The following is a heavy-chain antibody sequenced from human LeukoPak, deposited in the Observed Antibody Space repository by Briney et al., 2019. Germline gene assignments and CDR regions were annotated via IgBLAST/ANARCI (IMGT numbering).Heavy chain of an antibody. D-gene: IGHD6-13*01. CDR2: LHYSGST. V-gene: IGHV4-39*01. Sequence: SETLSLTCTVSGGSLSSSSYFWGWIRQPPGKGLEWIGGLHYSGSTYYNPSLKSRVTISVDTSKNQFSLKLSSVTAADTAVYYCARHGSSYSFDSWGQGTLVTVSS. CDR1: GGSLSSSSYF. CDR3: ARHGSSYSFDS. J-gene: IGHJ4*02.